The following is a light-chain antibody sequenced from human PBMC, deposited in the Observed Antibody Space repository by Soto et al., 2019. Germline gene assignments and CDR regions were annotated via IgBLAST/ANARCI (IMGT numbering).Light chain of an antibody. Sequence: EIVLTQSPGTLSLSPGERATLSCRASQSVSSSYLAWYQQKPGQAPRLLIYGASSRATGIPDRFSGSGSGTDFPLTISRLEPEDFAVYYCQQYGSSPPFGGGTKVEIK. J-gene: IGKJ4*01. CDR3: QQYGSSPP. CDR2: GAS. V-gene: IGKV3-20*01. CDR1: QSVSSSY.